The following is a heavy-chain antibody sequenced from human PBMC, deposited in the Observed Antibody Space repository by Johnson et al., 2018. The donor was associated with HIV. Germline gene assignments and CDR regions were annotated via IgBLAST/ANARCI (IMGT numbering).Heavy chain of an antibody. Sequence: VESGGSLRLSCAASGFTFSSYWMSWVRQAPGKGLEWVANIKQDGSNKYYADSVKGRFTISRDNSKNTLYLQMNSLRAEDTAVYYCARDIIAVAGYDAFDIWGQGTMVTVSS. CDR2: IKQDGSNK. J-gene: IGHJ3*02. D-gene: IGHD6-19*01. V-gene: IGHV3-7*01. CDR3: ARDIIAVAGYDAFDI. CDR1: GFTFSSYW.